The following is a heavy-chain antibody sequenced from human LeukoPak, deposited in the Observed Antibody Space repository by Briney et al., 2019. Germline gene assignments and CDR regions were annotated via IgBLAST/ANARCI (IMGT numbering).Heavy chain of an antibody. Sequence: PSETLSLTCTVSGGSISSYYWSWIRQPAGKGLEYIGRIYSSGSTNYNPSLKSRVTMSVDTSKYQFSLKLTSVTAADTAVYYCARHGNHYYGSGGFDYWGQGTLVTVSS. CDR3: ARHGNHYYGSGGFDY. CDR1: GGSISSYY. CDR2: IYSSGST. D-gene: IGHD3-10*01. V-gene: IGHV4-4*07. J-gene: IGHJ4*02.